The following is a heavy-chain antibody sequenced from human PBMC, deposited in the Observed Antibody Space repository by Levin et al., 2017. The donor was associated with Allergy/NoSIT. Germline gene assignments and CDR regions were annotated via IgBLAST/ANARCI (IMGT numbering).Heavy chain of an antibody. Sequence: GGSLRLSCAASGFTFSSYAMHWVRQAPGKGLEWVAVISYDGSNKYYADSVKGRFTISRDNSKNTLYLQMNSLRAEDTAVYYCARGEDYGLSGASWGQGTLVTVSS. CDR3: ARGEDYGLSGAS. J-gene: IGHJ4*02. D-gene: IGHD4/OR15-4a*01. CDR1: GFTFSSYA. CDR2: ISYDGSNK. V-gene: IGHV3-30-3*01.